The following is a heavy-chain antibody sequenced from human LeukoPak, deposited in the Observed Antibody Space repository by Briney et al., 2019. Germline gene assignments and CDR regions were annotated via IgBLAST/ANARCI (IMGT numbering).Heavy chain of an antibody. CDR1: GGAISSYY. V-gene: IGHV4-59*01. CDR3: ARTTEGGYTYGYFYYYYMDV. CDR2: LSYSGIT. D-gene: IGHD5-18*01. Sequence: SETLSLTCTVSGGAISSYYWSWIRQPPGKGLEWIGYLSYSGITNYNPSLKSRVTLSVDTSKNQFSLKLTSVTAADTAVYYCARTTEGGYTYGYFYYYYMDVWGKGTTVTISS. J-gene: IGHJ6*03.